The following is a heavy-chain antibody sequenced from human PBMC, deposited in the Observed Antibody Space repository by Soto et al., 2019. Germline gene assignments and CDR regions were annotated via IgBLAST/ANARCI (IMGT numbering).Heavy chain of an antibody. J-gene: IGHJ4*02. CDR3: ARIAARWQWLDYYFDY. CDR2: IIPIFGTA. V-gene: IGHV1-69*01. CDR1: GGTFSSYA. Sequence: QVQLVQSGAEVKKPGSSVKVSCKASGGTFSSYAISWVRQAPGQGLEWMGGIIPIFGTANYAQKFQGRVMITADESTSTAYMELSSLRSEDTAVYYCARIAARWQWLDYYFDYWGQGTLVTVSS. D-gene: IGHD6-19*01.